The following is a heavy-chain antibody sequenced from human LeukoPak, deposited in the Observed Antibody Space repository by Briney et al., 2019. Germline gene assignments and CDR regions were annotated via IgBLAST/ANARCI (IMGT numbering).Heavy chain of an antibody. CDR3: ARVYWRLAP. J-gene: IGHJ5*02. V-gene: IGHV4-4*07. Sequence: SETLSLTCSVHGGSIRIFYWSWIRQPAGKGLEWIGRSYISGSTDYNPSLKSRVTMSVDTFKNQFSLRLTSVTAADTAVYYCARVYWRLAPCGQGTLVTVSS. D-gene: IGHD2-15*01. CDR1: GGSIRIFY. CDR2: SYISGST.